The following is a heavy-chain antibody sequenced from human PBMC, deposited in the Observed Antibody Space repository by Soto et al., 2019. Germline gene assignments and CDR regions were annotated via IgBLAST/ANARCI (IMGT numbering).Heavy chain of an antibody. Sequence: GGALRLSCAASGFTFSYYYMSWIRQAPGKGLEWVSYISSSGSTIYYADSVKGRFTISRDNAKNSLYLQMNSLRAEDTAVYYCATYDFWSGYYTYGMDVWGQGTTVTVSS. CDR3: ATYDFWSGYYTYGMDV. CDR2: ISSSGSTI. CDR1: GFTFSYYY. D-gene: IGHD3-3*01. J-gene: IGHJ6*02. V-gene: IGHV3-11*01.